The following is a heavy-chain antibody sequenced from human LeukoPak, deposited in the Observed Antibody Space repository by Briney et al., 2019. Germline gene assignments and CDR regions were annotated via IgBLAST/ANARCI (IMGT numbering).Heavy chain of an antibody. CDR2: ISSNGDNT. J-gene: IGHJ4*02. Sequence: GGSLRLSCSVSGFTFSAYVMHWVRPAPGKGLEYVSAISSNGDNTYYADSVKGRFTISRDNSKNTLYLQMSSLRADDTAVYYCVRGTGYWGQETLVTVSS. V-gene: IGHV3-64D*06. CDR1: GFTFSAYV. CDR3: VRGTGY.